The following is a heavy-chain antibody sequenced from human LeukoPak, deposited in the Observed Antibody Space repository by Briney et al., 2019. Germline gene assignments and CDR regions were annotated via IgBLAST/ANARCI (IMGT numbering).Heavy chain of an antibody. Sequence: SETLSLTCTVSGGSISSYYWSWIRQPPGKGLEWIGYIYYSGSTNYNPSLKSRVTVSLDTSKNQFSLKLSSVTAADTAVYYCARRGVAAIFDPWGQGTLVTVSS. J-gene: IGHJ5*02. D-gene: IGHD6-6*01. V-gene: IGHV4-59*08. CDR3: ARRGVAAIFDP. CDR2: IYYSGST. CDR1: GGSISSYY.